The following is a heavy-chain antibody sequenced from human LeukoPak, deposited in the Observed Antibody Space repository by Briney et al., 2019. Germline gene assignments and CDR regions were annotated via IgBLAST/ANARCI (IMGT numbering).Heavy chain of an antibody. Sequence: SETLSLTCTVSGGSISSYSWSWIRQPPGKGLEWIGYIYYSGSTNYNPSLKSRVTISVDTSKNQFSLKLSSVTAADTAVYYCASTAWSGYFLFAHWGQGTLVTVSS. CDR2: IYYSGST. D-gene: IGHD3-3*01. V-gene: IGHV4-59*01. CDR1: GGSISSYS. CDR3: ASTAWSGYFLFAH. J-gene: IGHJ4*02.